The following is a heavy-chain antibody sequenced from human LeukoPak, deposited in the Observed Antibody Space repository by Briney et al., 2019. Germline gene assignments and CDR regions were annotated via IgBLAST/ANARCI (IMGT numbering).Heavy chain of an antibody. D-gene: IGHD3-10*01. J-gene: IGHJ6*03. CDR2: ISGSGGST. Sequence: GGSLRLSCAASGFTFSSYAMSWVRQAPGKGLEWVSAISGSGGSTYYADSVKGRFTISRDNAKNSLYLQMNSLRAEDTALYYCVRVHFGELPNTYYYYMDVWGKGTTVTVSS. CDR1: GFTFSSYA. CDR3: VRVHFGELPNTYYYYMDV. V-gene: IGHV3-23*01.